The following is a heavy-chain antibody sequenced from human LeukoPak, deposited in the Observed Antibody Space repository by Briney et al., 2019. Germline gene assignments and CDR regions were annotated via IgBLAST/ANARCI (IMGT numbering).Heavy chain of an antibody. CDR3: ARELLGAPTPGAY. V-gene: IGHV4-4*02. D-gene: IGHD1-26*01. CDR1: TVSGSRGNF. J-gene: IGHJ4*02. CDR2: VHKSGRT. Sequence: SETLSLTCALSTVSGSRGNFWGWVRPPPGEGLEWIEEVHKSGRTNYHPSLKTRLTISINPTKNHFSLELTSLTAAAPAVYYGARELLGAPTPGAYWGQGTRVTVAS.